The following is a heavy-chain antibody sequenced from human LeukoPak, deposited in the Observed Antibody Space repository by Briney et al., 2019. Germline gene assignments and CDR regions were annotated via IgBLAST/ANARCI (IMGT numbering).Heavy chain of an antibody. Sequence: PGGSLRLSCAASGFTFSSYGMHWVRQAPGKGLEWVAVISYDGSNKYYADSVKGRFTISRDNSKNTLYLQMNSLRAEDTAIYCCARDGGWYYFDYWGQGTLVTVSS. D-gene: IGHD6-19*01. CDR1: GFTFSSYG. J-gene: IGHJ4*02. CDR2: ISYDGSNK. V-gene: IGHV3-30*03. CDR3: ARDGGWYYFDY.